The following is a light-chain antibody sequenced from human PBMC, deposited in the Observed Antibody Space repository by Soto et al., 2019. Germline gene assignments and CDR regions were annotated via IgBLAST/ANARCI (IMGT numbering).Light chain of an antibody. J-gene: IGLJ1*01. V-gene: IGLV2-14*01. Sequence: QSVLTQPASVSGSPGQSITISCTGTSSDVGGYNYVSWYQQHPGKAPKLLIYEVNNRPSGVSHRFSGSKSGNTASLTISGLQAEDEADYYCSSFASTHTYVFGTGTQLTVL. CDR1: SSDVGGYNY. CDR2: EVN. CDR3: SSFASTHTYV.